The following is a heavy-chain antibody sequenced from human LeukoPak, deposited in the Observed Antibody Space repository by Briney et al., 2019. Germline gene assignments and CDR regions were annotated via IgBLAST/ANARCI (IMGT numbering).Heavy chain of an antibody. J-gene: IGHJ6*02. CDR3: AIRKQQVVPPRAYPYYYGMDV. V-gene: IGHV3-23*01. Sequence: GGSLRLSCAASEFTFSSCAMSWVRQAPGEGLEWVSVISGSGGSTYYADSVKGRFTISRDKSKNTLYLLMISLRAEDTAVYYCAIRKQQVVPPRAYPYYYGMDVWGQGTTVTVSS. CDR2: ISGSGGST. CDR1: EFTFSSCA. D-gene: IGHD6-13*01.